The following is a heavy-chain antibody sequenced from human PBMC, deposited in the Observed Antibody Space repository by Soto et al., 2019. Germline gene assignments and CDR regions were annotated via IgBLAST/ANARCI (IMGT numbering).Heavy chain of an antibody. CDR3: ASPDDRGIDAFDI. J-gene: IGHJ3*02. Sequence: GASVKVSCKASGGTFSSYAISWVRQAPGQGLEWMGGIIPIFGTANYAQKLQGRVTITADKSTSTAYMELSSLRSEDTAVYYCASPDDRGIDAFDIWGQGTMVTVSS. D-gene: IGHD3-10*01. V-gene: IGHV1-69*06. CDR1: GGTFSSYA. CDR2: IIPIFGTA.